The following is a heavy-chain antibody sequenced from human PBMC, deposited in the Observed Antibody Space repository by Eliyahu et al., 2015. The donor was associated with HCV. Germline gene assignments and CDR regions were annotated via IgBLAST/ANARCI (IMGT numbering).Heavy chain of an antibody. CDR2: INPNSGDT. CDR3: TRAIATGYDPYYFDY. D-gene: IGHD5-12*01. Sequence: QVQLVQSGAEVKKPGASVKVSCKASGYTFTAYYMHWVRQAPGQGLEWMGRINPNSGDTNYAQKFQGRVTMTRDASISTAYMDLSSLRSDDTAVYYCTRAIATGYDPYYFDYWGQGTLVTVSS. V-gene: IGHV1-2*06. CDR1: GYTFTAYY. J-gene: IGHJ4*02.